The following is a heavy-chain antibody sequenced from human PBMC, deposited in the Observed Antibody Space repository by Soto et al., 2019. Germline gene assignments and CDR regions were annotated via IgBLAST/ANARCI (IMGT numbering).Heavy chain of an antibody. CDR1: GFTFSSYS. Sequence: PGGSLRLSCAASGFTFSSYSMNWVRQAPGKGLEWVSSISSSSSYIYYADSVNGRFTISRDNAKNSLYLQMNSLRAEDTAVYYCARDYIGYDHMGIDYWGQGTPVTVSS. V-gene: IGHV3-21*01. D-gene: IGHD5-12*01. CDR3: ARDYIGYDHMGIDY. J-gene: IGHJ4*02. CDR2: ISSSSSYI.